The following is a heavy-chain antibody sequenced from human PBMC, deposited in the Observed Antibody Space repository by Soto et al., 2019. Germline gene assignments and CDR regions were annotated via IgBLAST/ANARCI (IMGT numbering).Heavy chain of an antibody. CDR2: ISHDGSHK. J-gene: IGHJ1*01. CDR1: GFTFNSLT. Sequence: QVQLVESGGGVVQPGRSLRLSCAASGFTFNSLTMHWVRQAPGKGLEWVAVISHDGSHKYSADSVKGRFTISRDDSKNTLYLQMSSLRVEDTAIYYCATWEERYFQDWGQGTLVTVSS. D-gene: IGHD1-26*01. V-gene: IGHV3-30-3*01. CDR3: ATWEERYFQD.